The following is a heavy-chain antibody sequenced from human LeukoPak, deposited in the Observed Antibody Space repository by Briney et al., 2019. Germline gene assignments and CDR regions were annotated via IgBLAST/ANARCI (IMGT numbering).Heavy chain of an antibody. J-gene: IGHJ4*02. D-gene: IGHD3-22*01. V-gene: IGHV3-15*07. CDR2: IKSKINGETT. CDR1: GFAFNYVW. CDR3: TKGLGSFDSSDFDD. Sequence: GGSFRLSCEASGFAFNYVWMNWVRQAPGKGLEWVGRIKSKINGETTEYAAPVKGRFTISRDDSKNTLYLEMNSLTTEDTAVYYCTKGLGSFDSSDFDDWGQGTLVTVSS.